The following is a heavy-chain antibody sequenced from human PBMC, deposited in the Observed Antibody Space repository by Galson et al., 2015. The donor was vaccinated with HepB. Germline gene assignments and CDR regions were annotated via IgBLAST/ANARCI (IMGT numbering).Heavy chain of an antibody. D-gene: IGHD2-15*01. CDR1: GFTFSSYW. V-gene: IGHV3-7*04. CDR2: IKQDGSEK. CDR3: AKDRGYCSGGSCYSGWYFDL. Sequence: SLRLSCAASGFTFSSYWMSWVRQAPGKGLEWVANIKQDGSEKYYVDSVKGRFTISRDNAKNSLYLQMNSLRAEDTAVYYCAKDRGYCSGGSCYSGWYFDLWGRGTLVTVSS. J-gene: IGHJ2*01.